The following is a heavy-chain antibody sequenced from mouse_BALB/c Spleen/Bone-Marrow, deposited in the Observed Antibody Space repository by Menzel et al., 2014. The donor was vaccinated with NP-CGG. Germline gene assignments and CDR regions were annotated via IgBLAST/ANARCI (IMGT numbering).Heavy chain of an antibody. V-gene: IGHV1-9*01. Sequence: QVQLQQSGAELMKPGASVTISCKATGYIFSSYWIEWIKQRPGHGLEWIGEILPGSGNTNYNEKFRDKATFTAETSSNIAYMQLSSLTSEDSAVYYRSRRAHYFGSGLDYWGQGTTLTVSS. CDR1: GYIFSSYW. D-gene: IGHD1-1*01. J-gene: IGHJ2*01. CDR3: SRRAHYFGSGLDY. CDR2: ILPGSGNT.